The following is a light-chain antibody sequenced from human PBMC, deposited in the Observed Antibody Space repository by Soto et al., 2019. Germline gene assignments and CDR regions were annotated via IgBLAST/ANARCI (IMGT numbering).Light chain of an antibody. CDR3: QQYGSSPWT. Sequence: EIVLTQSPGTLSLSPGEGATLSCRASQSVSSSYLAWYQQKPGQAPRLLIYGASSRATGIPDRFSGSGSGTDFNLTISRLEPEDSAVYYCQQYGSSPWTFGQGTKVEIK. CDR1: QSVSSSY. V-gene: IGKV3-20*01. J-gene: IGKJ1*01. CDR2: GAS.